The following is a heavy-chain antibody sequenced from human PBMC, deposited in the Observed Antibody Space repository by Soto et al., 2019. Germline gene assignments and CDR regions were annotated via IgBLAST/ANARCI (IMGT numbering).Heavy chain of an antibody. CDR1: GFTFSSYA. Sequence: HPGGSLRLSCAASGFTFSSYAMHWVRQAPGKGLEWVAVISYDGSNKYYADSVKGRFTISRDNSKNTLYLQMNSLRAEDTAVYYCARDLSGWYYFDYWGQGTLVTVSS. J-gene: IGHJ4*02. D-gene: IGHD6-19*01. CDR3: ARDLSGWYYFDY. CDR2: ISYDGSNK. V-gene: IGHV3-30-3*01.